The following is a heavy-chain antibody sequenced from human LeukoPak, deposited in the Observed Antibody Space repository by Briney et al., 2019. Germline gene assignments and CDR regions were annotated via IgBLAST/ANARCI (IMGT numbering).Heavy chain of an antibody. CDR3: ARDLVCTMNCKDS. CDR2: IIPNLGMA. J-gene: IGHJ4*02. V-gene: IGHV1-69*04. D-gene: IGHD2-2*01. Sequence: GASVKVSCKASGGTFSNDAISWVRQAPGQGLEWMGRIIPNLGMALYAQKFKRRVTITADKSPSTAYMELSSLTSEDTAVYFCARDLVCTMNCKDSWGQGTLVTVSS. CDR1: GGTFSNDA.